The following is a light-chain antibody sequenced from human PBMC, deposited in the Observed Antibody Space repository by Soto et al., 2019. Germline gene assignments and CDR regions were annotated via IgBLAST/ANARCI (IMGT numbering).Light chain of an antibody. CDR3: AAWDESLIGYV. CDR2: NTS. CDR1: CSNIGSNN. V-gene: IGLV1-44*01. Sequence: QSVLTQTPPPSGTPGQRVTISCSGGCSNIGSNNVNWYQQLPGTAPKLLIYNTSQRPSGVPDRFSGSKSGTSAALTISGLQSEDEADYNFAAWDESLIGYVLATGTKVTVL. J-gene: IGLJ1*01.